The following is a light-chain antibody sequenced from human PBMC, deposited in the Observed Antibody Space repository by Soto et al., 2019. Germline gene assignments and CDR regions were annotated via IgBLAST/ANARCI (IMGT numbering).Light chain of an antibody. J-gene: IGLJ1*01. CDR1: TSDVGGYDY. CDR3: SSFTKSSTYV. Sequence: QSVLTQPASVSGSPGQSITISCTGTTSDVGGYDYVSWYQQHPGKAPKLLIFEVSSRPSGVSSRFSGSRSANSASLTISGLQAEDEADYYCSSFTKSSTYVFGTGTKSPS. CDR2: EVS. V-gene: IGLV2-14*03.